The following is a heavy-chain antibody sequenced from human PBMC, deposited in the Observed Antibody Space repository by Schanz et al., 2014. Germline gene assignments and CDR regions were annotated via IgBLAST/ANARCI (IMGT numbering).Heavy chain of an antibody. D-gene: IGHD3-3*01. CDR3: VRHGNYEFWHGPTPQFEN. V-gene: IGHV4-39*01. J-gene: IGHJ4*02. Sequence: QLHLQESGPGLAKPSETLSLICSVSGGSISTSSRYWGWIRQSPGKGLEWLGSLHYTGKTPYNPSLKGKVTISLDTPKNHFPLTLPSVTAADTAVYYCVRHGNYEFWHGPTPQFENWGQGTLVTVS. CDR2: LHYTGKT. CDR1: GGSISTSSRY.